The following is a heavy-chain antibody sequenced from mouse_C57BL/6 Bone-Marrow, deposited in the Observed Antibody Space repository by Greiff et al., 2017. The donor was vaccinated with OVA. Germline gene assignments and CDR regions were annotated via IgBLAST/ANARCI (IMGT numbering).Heavy chain of an antibody. CDR1: GFSFNTYA. J-gene: IGHJ1*03. CDR3: VRLTTGYFDV. CDR2: IRSKSNNYAT. Sequence: GGGLVQPKGSLKLSCAASGFSFNTYAMNWVRQAPGKGLEWVARIRSKSNNYATYYADSVKDRFTISRDDSESMLYLQMNNLKTEDTAMYYCVRLTTGYFDVWGTGTTVTVSS. D-gene: IGHD1-1*01. V-gene: IGHV10-1*01.